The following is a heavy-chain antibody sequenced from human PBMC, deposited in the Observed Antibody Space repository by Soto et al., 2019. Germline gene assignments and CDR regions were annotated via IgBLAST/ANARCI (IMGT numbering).Heavy chain of an antibody. CDR1: GGSISSGDYY. V-gene: IGHV4-30-4*01. CDR2: IYYSGST. Sequence: QVQLQESGPGLVKPSQTLSLTCTVSGGSISSGDYYWSWIRQPPGKGLEWIGYIYYSGSTYYNPSLKSRVTISVDTSKNQFSLKLSSVTAADTAVYYCARAPPYGSSIWYGFFSHTSYYYYGMDVWGQGTTVTVSS. D-gene: IGHD6-13*01. CDR3: ARAPPYGSSIWYGFFSHTSYYYYGMDV. J-gene: IGHJ6*02.